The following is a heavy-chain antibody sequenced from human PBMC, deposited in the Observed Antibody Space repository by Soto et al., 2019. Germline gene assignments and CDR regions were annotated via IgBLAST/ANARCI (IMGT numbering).Heavy chain of an antibody. J-gene: IGHJ4*02. Sequence: LETLSLTCAVYGGSFRGYYWSWIRQPPGKGLEWIGEINHSGSTNYNPSLKSRVTISVDTSKNQFSLKLSSVTAADTAVYYCARGDSVGATIFDYWGQGTLVTSPQ. V-gene: IGHV4-34*01. D-gene: IGHD1-26*01. CDR1: GGSFRGYY. CDR3: ARGDSVGATIFDY. CDR2: INHSGST.